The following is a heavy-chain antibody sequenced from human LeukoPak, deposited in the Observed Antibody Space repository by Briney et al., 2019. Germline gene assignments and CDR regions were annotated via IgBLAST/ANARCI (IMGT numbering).Heavy chain of an antibody. CDR1: GFTFSTYE. CDR3: SRGPRNSSSYQYFQH. Sequence: PGGSLRLSCAASGFTFSTYEMNWVRQAPGKGLQWVSSISSFSNYIYYADSAKGRFSISRDNAKNSLFLQMNSLRVEDTAVYYCSRGPRNSSSYQYFQHWGQGTLVTVSS. D-gene: IGHD6-13*01. J-gene: IGHJ1*01. V-gene: IGHV3-21*01. CDR2: ISSFSNYI.